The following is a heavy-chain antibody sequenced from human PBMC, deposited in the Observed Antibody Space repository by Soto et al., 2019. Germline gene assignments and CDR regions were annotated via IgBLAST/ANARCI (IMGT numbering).Heavy chain of an antibody. D-gene: IGHD1-26*01. Sequence: GGSLRLSCAASGFTFSSYAMSWVRQAPGKGLEWVSAISGSGGSTYYADSVKGRFTISRDNSKNTLYLQMNSLRAEDTAVYYCAKDLRPYSGSFSDYWGQGTLVTVS. CDR1: GFTFSSYA. V-gene: IGHV3-23*01. CDR2: ISGSGGST. J-gene: IGHJ4*02. CDR3: AKDLRPYSGSFSDY.